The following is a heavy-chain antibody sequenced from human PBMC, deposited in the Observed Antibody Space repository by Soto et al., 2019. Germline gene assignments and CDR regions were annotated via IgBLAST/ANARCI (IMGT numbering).Heavy chain of an antibody. CDR1: GGSISSGYYS. D-gene: IGHD6-19*01. J-gene: IGHJ4*02. CDR2: IYHSGST. Sequence: TSETLSLTCAVSGGSISSGYYSWSWIRQPPGKGLEWIGYIYHSGSTYYNPSLKSRVTISVDRSKNQFSLNLSSVTAADTALYYCARGFDSSGWYAFAYWGQGSLVTVSS. CDR3: ARGFDSSGWYAFAY. V-gene: IGHV4-30-2*01.